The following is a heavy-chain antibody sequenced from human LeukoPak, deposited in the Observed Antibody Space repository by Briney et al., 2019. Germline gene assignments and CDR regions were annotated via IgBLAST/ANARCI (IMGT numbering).Heavy chain of an antibody. V-gene: IGHV3-74*01. CDR3: ATKQWLAPPPDS. Sequence: PGGSLRLSCAASGFTFSKYWMLWFRKAPGKGLESVSRINTDGTVTTYADSVKGRFTASRDNADNTMFLQMNSVRDEDTAVYYCATKQWLAPPPDSWGQGTPVTVSS. CDR2: INTDGTVT. CDR1: GFTFSKYW. D-gene: IGHD6-19*01. J-gene: IGHJ4*02.